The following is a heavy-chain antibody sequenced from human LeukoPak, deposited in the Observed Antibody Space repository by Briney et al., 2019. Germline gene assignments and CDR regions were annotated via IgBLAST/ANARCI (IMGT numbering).Heavy chain of an antibody. V-gene: IGHV4-34*01. CDR1: GGSFSGYY. J-gene: IGHJ4*02. CDR3: ARRDIVVVPDTLPNYYFDY. CDR2: INHSGGT. D-gene: IGHD2-2*01. Sequence: SETLSLTCAVYGGSFSGYYWSWIRQPPGKGLEWIGEINHSGGTNYNPSLKSRVTISVDTSKNQFSLKLSSVTAADTAVYYCARRDIVVVPDTLPNYYFDYWGQGTLVTVSS.